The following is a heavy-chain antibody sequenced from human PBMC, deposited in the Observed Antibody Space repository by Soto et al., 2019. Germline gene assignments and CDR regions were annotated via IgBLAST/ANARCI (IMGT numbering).Heavy chain of an antibody. CDR1: GYSFTSYW. CDR2: IDPSDSYT. J-gene: IGHJ4*02. CDR3: ARGRSLRYFDWLSKNLDY. D-gene: IGHD3-9*01. Sequence: EVQLVQSGAEVKKPGESLRISCKGSGYSFTSYWISWVRQMPGKGLEWMGRIDPSDSYTNYSPSFQGHVTISADKSISTAYLQWSSLKASDTAMYYCARGRSLRYFDWLSKNLDYWGQGTLVTVSS. V-gene: IGHV5-10-1*03.